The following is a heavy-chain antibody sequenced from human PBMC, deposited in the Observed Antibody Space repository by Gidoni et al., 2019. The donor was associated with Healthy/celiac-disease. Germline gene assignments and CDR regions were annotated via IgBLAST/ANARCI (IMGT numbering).Heavy chain of an antibody. CDR1: GYTFTNSG. CDR2: ISAYNGNT. D-gene: IGHD2-2*01. J-gene: IGHJ5*02. CDR3: ARDTIVVVPAAILSGVNNWFDP. Sequence: QVQLLQSGADVKKPGSSVQVSCKASGYTFTNSGIIWVRQAPGQGLEWMGWISAYNGNTNYAQKLQGRVTMTTDTSTSTAYMELRSLRSDDTAVYYCARDTIVVVPAAILSGVNNWFDPWGQGTLVTVSS. V-gene: IGHV1-18*01.